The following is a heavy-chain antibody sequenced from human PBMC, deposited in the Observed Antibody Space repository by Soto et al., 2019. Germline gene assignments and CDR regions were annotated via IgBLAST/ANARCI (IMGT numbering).Heavy chain of an antibody. D-gene: IGHD4-17*01. Sequence: EVQLLESGGGLVQPGGSLRLSCTASGFTFSSYAMSWVRQAPGKGLVWVSAISGSGGSTYYADSVKGRFTISRDNSKNTLYLQMNSLSAEDTAVYYCAKDFPKSTVTTYYFDYWGQGTLVTVS. J-gene: IGHJ4*02. CDR1: GFTFSSYA. V-gene: IGHV3-23*01. CDR2: ISGSGGST. CDR3: AKDFPKSTVTTYYFDY.